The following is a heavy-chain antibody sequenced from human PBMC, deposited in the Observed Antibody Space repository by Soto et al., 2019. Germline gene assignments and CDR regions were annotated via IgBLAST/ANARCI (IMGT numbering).Heavy chain of an antibody. Sequence: SETLSLTCTFSGGSMSSYYWSWIRQPPWKGLEWIGHIYYSGSTNYNPSLKSRVTISVDTSKNQFSLNLKSVTAADTAVYYCARGLNFYGRGTLKFDYWGQGALVTVSS. CDR3: ARGLNFYGRGTLKFDY. V-gene: IGHV4-59*01. CDR1: GGSMSSYY. D-gene: IGHD3-10*01. J-gene: IGHJ4*02. CDR2: IYYSGST.